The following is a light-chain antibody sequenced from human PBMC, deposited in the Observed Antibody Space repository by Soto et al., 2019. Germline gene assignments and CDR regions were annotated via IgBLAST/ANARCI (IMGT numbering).Light chain of an antibody. CDR3: QTYESSLSGYV. CDR1: SSNIGTGYD. Sequence: QSVLTQPPSVSGAPGRRVTISCTGGSSNIGTGYDVHWYKQLPGTAPKLLIYANINRPSGVPDRCSGSKSGTSASLAITGLQAEDEADYYCQTYESSLSGYVFGTGTKVTVL. CDR2: ANI. V-gene: IGLV1-40*01. J-gene: IGLJ1*01.